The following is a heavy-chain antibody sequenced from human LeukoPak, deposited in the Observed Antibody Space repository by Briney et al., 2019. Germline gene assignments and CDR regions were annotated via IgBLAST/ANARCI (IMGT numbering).Heavy chain of an antibody. CDR1: GGSFSGYY. D-gene: IGHD2-2*01. CDR2: INHSGST. Sequence: SETLSLTCAVYGGSFSGYYWSWIRQPPGKGLEWIGEINHSGSTNYNPSLKSRVTISVDTSKNQFSLKLSSVTAADTAVYFCARHRCSSTSCPNWFDPWGQGTLVTVSS. V-gene: IGHV4-34*01. CDR3: ARHRCSSTSCPNWFDP. J-gene: IGHJ5*02.